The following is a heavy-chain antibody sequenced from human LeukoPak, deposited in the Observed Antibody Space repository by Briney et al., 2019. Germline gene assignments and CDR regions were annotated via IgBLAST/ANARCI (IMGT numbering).Heavy chain of an antibody. V-gene: IGHV1-46*01. Sequence: ASVKVSCKASGYTFTGYYMHWVRQAPGQGLEWMGRIYLGDDTAGYPQKFQGRVTMTRDTSSSTVYMDLNSLTSDDTAMYYCVREPTGGSFDYWGQGTLVTVSS. J-gene: IGHJ4*02. D-gene: IGHD7-27*01. CDR1: GYTFTGYY. CDR3: VREPTGGSFDY. CDR2: IYLGDDTA.